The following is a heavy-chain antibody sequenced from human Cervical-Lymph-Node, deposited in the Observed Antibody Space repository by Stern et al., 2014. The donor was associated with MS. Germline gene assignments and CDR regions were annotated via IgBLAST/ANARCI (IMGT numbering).Heavy chain of an antibody. V-gene: IGHV3-9*01. D-gene: IGHD6-19*01. CDR3: ARVVAGIAVSGSYFDY. J-gene: IGHJ4*02. CDR2: INWNRGTI. CDR1: GFTFDDYA. Sequence: EVQLVQSGGGLVQPGRSLRLSCAASGFTFDDYAMHWVRQAPGKGLEWVSGINWNRGTIGYADSVKGRFNISRENAKNSLYLQMNSLRAEDTALYYCARVVAGIAVSGSYFDYWGQGTLVTVSS.